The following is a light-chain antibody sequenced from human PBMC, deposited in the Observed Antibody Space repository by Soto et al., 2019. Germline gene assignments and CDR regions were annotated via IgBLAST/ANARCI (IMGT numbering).Light chain of an antibody. CDR2: GAS. Sequence: EVAMTQSPATLSVSPGERVALTCRASQSVPSNLAWYQQKPGQSPRLLIYGASTRATGIPARFSGSGSGTEFTLTISSLQSEDFAVYYCQQYNDWPVTFGPGTKVDI. J-gene: IGKJ3*01. V-gene: IGKV3-15*01. CDR3: QQYNDWPVT. CDR1: QSVPSN.